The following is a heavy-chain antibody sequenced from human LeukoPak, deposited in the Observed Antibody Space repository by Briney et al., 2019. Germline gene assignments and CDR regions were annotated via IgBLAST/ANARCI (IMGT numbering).Heavy chain of an antibody. D-gene: IGHD3-22*01. CDR3: ARVGNDSSGSPFDY. V-gene: IGHV3-23*01. CDR1: DFTFSSYA. CDR2: ISGSGGTT. Sequence: GGSLRLSCAASDFTFSSYAMNWVRQAPGKGLEWVSGISGSGGTTYYADSVKGRVTISRDNSKNTLYLQMNSLRAEDTAVYYCARVGNDSSGSPFDYWGQGTLVTVSS. J-gene: IGHJ4*02.